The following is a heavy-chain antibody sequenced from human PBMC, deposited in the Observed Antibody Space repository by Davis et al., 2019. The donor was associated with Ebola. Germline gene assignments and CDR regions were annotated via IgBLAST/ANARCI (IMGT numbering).Heavy chain of an antibody. J-gene: IGHJ6*04. CDR1: GFTFSRHW. V-gene: IGHV3-74*01. CDR2: MNTDGSNT. D-gene: IGHD2-15*01. CDR3: VKDIVPGGADV. Sequence: PGGSLRLSCEASGFTFSRHWMHWVRQAPGKGLVWVSRMNTDGSNTRYADSVKGRFTISRDNAKSSLNLQMNSLRTEDTALYHYVKDIVPGGADVWGKGTTVIVSS.